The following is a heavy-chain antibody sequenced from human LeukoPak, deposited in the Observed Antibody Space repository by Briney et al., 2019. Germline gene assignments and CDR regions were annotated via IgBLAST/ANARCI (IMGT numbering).Heavy chain of an antibody. CDR3: ARDDIEGAFDI. Sequence: ASVKVSCKASGYTFTSYYMHWVRQAPGQGLEWMGIINPSGGSTSYAQKFQGRVTMTRDTSTGTVYMELSSLRSEDTAVYYCARDDIEGAFDIWGQGTMVTVSS. V-gene: IGHV1-46*01. J-gene: IGHJ3*02. CDR1: GYTFTSYY. CDR2: INPSGGST.